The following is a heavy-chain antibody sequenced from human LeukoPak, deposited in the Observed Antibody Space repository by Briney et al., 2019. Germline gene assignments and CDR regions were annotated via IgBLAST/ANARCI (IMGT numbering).Heavy chain of an antibody. CDR3: ARDYCGGDCYTSYHYYYRDV. V-gene: IGHV4-4*07. CDR1: GGSLSVYY. Sequence: PSETLSLTCIDSGGSLSVYYWSWIRPPAGKGLEWLGRVYTPGSTNYNPSLRSRVTVSVDTSKNQFSLKLSSVTAADTAVYYCARDYCGGDCYTSYHYYYRDVWGKGTTVSVSS. CDR2: VYTPGST. J-gene: IGHJ6*03. D-gene: IGHD2-21*02.